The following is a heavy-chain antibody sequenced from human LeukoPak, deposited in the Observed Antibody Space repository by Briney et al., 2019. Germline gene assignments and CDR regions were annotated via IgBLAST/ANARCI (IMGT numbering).Heavy chain of an antibody. CDR2: IYTSGST. CDR3: ARSLGYCSSTSCPIYYYYYYMDV. D-gene: IGHD2-2*03. CDR1: GGSISSGSYY. V-gene: IGHV4-61*02. J-gene: IGHJ6*03. Sequence: SQTLSLTCTVSGGSISSGSYYWSWIRQPAGKGLERIGRIYTSGSTNYNPSLKSRVTISVDTSKNQFSLKLSSVTAADTAVYYCARSLGYCSSTSCPIYYYYYYMDVWGKGTTVTVSS.